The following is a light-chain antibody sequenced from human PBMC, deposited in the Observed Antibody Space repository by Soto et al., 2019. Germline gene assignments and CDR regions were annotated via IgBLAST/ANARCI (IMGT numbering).Light chain of an antibody. CDR2: AAS. V-gene: IGKV1-39*01. Sequence: DIQMTQSPSSLSASVGDRVTITCRASQSISRYLNWYQQKTGQAPRLLIYAASTLESGVPSRFSGRGSGTDFTLTISSLQPEDFTTYYCQQSFNTPRTFGQGTKVEIK. CDR1: QSISRY. J-gene: IGKJ1*01. CDR3: QQSFNTPRT.